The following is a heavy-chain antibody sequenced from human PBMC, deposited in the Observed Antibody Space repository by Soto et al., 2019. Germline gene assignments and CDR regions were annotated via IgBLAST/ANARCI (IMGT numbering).Heavy chain of an antibody. D-gene: IGHD3-10*01. CDR2: IIPIFGTA. V-gene: IGHV1-69*01. J-gene: IGHJ4*02. CDR1: GGTFSSYA. Sequence: QVQLVQSGAEVKKPGSSVKVSCKASGGTFSSYAISWVRQAPGQGLEWMGGIIPIFGTANYAQKFQGRVPINADEGTSTAYMELSSLRSEDTAVYYCARGTLYYYGSGSYHYFDYWGQGTLVTVSS. CDR3: ARGTLYYYGSGSYHYFDY.